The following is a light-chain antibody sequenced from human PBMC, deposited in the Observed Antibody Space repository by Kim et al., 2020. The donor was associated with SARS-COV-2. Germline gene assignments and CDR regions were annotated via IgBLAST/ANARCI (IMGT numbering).Light chain of an antibody. Sequence: VTTGERATLSCRASQRVSSTLAWYRHTTGQPPGLLIYGASTRATGVPARFSGSGSGTEFSLAIASLQPEDFAIYFGQHYNNWPPYTFGQGTKLEI. V-gene: IGKV3-15*01. CDR2: GAS. J-gene: IGKJ2*01. CDR1: QRVSST. CDR3: QHYNNWPPYT.